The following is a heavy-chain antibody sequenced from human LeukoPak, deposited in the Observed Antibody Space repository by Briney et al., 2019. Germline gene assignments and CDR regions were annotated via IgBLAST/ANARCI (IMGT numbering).Heavy chain of an antibody. CDR1: GFTFSSYT. V-gene: IGHV3-21*01. D-gene: IGHD3-22*01. CDR2: ISSSSSYI. CDR3: ARVDDSSGYYSLRYYYYGMDV. J-gene: IGHJ6*02. Sequence: GGSLRLSCAASGFTFSSYTMNWVRQAPGKGLEWVSSISSSSSYIYYADSVKGRFTISRDNAKNSLYLQMNSLRAEDTAVYYCARVDDSSGYYSLRYYYYGMDVWGQGTTVTVSS.